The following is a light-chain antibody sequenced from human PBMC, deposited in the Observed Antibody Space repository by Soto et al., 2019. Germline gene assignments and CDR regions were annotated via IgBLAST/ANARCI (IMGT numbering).Light chain of an antibody. Sequence: DIQMTPSPSALTGSLRDRVAITCRASQTISSSLAWYQQKPGKAPKLLIYKASTLKSGVPSRFRGSGSGTEFTLTISSLQPDDFATYYCQHYNSYSEAFGQGTKLDIK. J-gene: IGKJ1*01. CDR2: KAS. CDR1: QTISSS. CDR3: QHYNSYSEA. V-gene: IGKV1-5*03.